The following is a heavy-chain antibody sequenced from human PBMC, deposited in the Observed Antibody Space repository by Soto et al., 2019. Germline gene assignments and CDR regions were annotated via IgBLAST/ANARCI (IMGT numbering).Heavy chain of an antibody. CDR2: IWYDGSNK. Sequence: QVQLVESGGGVVQPGRSLRLSCAASGFTFSSYGMHWVRQAPGKGLEWVAVIWYDGSNKYYADSVKGRFTISRDNSKNTLYLQMNSLRAEDTAVYYCARADIVVVPAYYFVYWGQGTLVTVSS. CDR3: ARADIVVVPAYYFVY. CDR1: GFTFSSYG. V-gene: IGHV3-33*01. D-gene: IGHD2-2*01. J-gene: IGHJ4*02.